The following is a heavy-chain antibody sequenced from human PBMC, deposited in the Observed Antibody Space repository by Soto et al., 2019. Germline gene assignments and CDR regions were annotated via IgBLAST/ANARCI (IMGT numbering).Heavy chain of an antibody. J-gene: IGHJ6*02. V-gene: IGHV3-43*01. Sequence: PGGSLRLSCAASGFRFDDYNMHWVRQAPGQGLEWVSLITWNGANSYYADSVKGRFTISRDGTTKSLSLQMTSLKREDTGLYFCARETLTFGSALDVWGQGTTVTVSS. CDR2: ITWNGANS. D-gene: IGHD3-3*01. CDR3: ARETLTFGSALDV. CDR1: GFRFDDYN.